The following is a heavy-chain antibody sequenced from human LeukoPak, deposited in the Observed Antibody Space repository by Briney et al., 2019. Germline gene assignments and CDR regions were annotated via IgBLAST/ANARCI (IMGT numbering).Heavy chain of an antibody. D-gene: IGHD3-10*01. CDR2: IDSSSSYI. CDR3: ALGTHGGFVIITTEF. Sequence: GGSLRLSGAASGFTFSSYAMNWVGQAPGKGREWVSSIDSSSSYIYYAGSVKGRFTISRANAKNSLFLQMNSLRAEDTAAYYCALGTHGGFVIITTEFWGQGTLVTVSS. CDR1: GFTFSSYA. V-gene: IGHV3-21*01. J-gene: IGHJ4*02.